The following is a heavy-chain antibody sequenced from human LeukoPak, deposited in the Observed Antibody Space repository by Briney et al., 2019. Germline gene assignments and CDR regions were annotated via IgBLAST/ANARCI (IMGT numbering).Heavy chain of an antibody. Sequence: GGSLRLSCAASGFTFSSYAMSWVRQAPGKGLEWVSAISGSGGSTYYADSVKGRFTISRDNSKDTPYLQMNSLRAEDTAVYYCAKTYSNSWFWFDPWGQGTLVTVSS. CDR2: ISGSGGST. J-gene: IGHJ5*02. D-gene: IGHD6-13*01. CDR3: AKTYSNSWFWFDP. V-gene: IGHV3-23*01. CDR1: GFTFSSYA.